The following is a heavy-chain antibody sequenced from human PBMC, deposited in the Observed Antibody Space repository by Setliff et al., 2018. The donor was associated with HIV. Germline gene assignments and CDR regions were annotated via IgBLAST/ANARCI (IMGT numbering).Heavy chain of an antibody. Sequence: ASVKVSCKASGYSFTDYYIHWVRQAPGQGLEWMGWISPQNGKTKYAQGFQGRVTMTRDTSTSTVYMELSSLRSEDTAVYYCARDQSNPILYYYMDVWGKGTTVTVSS. CDR3: ARDQSNPILYYYMDV. D-gene: IGHD3-3*02. CDR2: ISPQNGKT. CDR1: GYSFTDYY. J-gene: IGHJ6*03. V-gene: IGHV1-2*02.